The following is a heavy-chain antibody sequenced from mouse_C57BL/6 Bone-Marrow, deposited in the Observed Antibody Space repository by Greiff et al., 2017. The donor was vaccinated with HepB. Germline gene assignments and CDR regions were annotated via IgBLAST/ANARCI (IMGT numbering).Heavy chain of an antibody. D-gene: IGHD2-4*01. CDR1: GYTFTSYG. J-gene: IGHJ4*01. V-gene: IGHV1-82*01. CDR3: ARDDYDYAMDY. CDR2: IYPGDGDT. Sequence: QVQLQQSGAELVRPGSSVKMSCKTSGYTFTSYGINWVKQRPGKGLEWIGRIYPGDGDTNYNGKFKGKATLTADKSSSTAYMQLSSLTSEDSAVYFCARDDYDYAMDYWGQGTSVTVSS.